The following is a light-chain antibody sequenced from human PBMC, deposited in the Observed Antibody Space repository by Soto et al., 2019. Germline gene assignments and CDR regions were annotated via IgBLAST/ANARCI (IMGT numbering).Light chain of an antibody. CDR3: AAWDDSLNGYV. V-gene: IGLV1-44*01. Sequence: QSALTQPPSASGTPGQRVTISCSGGSSNIGTNTVNWYQQLPGTAPKPLIYSNNQRPSGVPDRFSGSKSGTSASLAISGLQSEDEADYYCAAWDDSLNGYVFGTGTKVTVL. CDR1: SSNIGTNT. J-gene: IGLJ1*01. CDR2: SNN.